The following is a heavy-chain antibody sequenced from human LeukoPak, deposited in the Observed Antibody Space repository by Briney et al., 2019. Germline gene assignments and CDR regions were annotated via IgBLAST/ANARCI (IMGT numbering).Heavy chain of an antibody. V-gene: IGHV1-18*01. Sequence: ASVKVSCKASGYTFTSYAISWLRQAPGQGLEWMGWVSAYNGNTNYALNLQGRVTMTTDTSTSTAYMELRSLRSDDTAVYYCARRFGESNDYWGQGTLVTVSS. CDR3: ARRFGESNDY. J-gene: IGHJ4*02. CDR1: GYTFTSYA. CDR2: VSAYNGNT. D-gene: IGHD3-10*01.